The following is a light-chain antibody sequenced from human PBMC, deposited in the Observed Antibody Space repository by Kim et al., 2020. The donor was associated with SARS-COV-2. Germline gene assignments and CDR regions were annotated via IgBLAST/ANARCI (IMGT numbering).Light chain of an antibody. CDR1: RRMVTS. J-gene: IGKJ4*01. CDR3: HHRSSWTPT. Sequence: LSPAERATLSSSTARRMVTSFSAYHLQHGRAPRLIIFDVAWSGAGTPARFSGTGSGTDFTLTISSLQPADVSVFYCHHRSSWTPTFGGGTKVDIK. V-gene: IGKV3-11*01. CDR2: DVA.